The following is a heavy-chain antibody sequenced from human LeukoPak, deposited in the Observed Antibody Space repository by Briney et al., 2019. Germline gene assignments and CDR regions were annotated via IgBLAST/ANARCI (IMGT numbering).Heavy chain of an antibody. J-gene: IGHJ5*02. CDR1: GGSLSSYY. CDR2: IYYSGST. D-gene: IGHD6-13*01. V-gene: IGHV4-59*01. Sequence: SETLSLTCTVSGGSLSSYYWSWIRHPPGEGLEWIGYIYYSGSTNYNPSLKSRVTISVDTSKNQFSLKLSSVTAADTAVYYCARGGSSRTLNWFDPWGQGTLVTVSS. CDR3: ARGGSSRTLNWFDP.